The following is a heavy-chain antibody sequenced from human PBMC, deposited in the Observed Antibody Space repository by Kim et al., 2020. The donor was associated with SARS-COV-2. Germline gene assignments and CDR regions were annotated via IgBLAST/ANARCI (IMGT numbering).Heavy chain of an antibody. CDR3: ATGLVWGTGTTLDY. V-gene: IGHV1-24*01. D-gene: IGHD1-1*01. J-gene: IGHJ4*02. Sequence: AQKFQGRVPMTEDTSTDTAYMELSSLRSEDTAVYYCATGLVWGTGTTLDYWGQGTLVTVSS.